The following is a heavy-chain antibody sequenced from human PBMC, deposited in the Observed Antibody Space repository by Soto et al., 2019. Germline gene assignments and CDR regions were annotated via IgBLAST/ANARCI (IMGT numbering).Heavy chain of an antibody. CDR2: ISGSGGST. CDR3: ARRAFLAAGTGYCDF. CDR1: GFTFSSYA. Sequence: PGGSLRLSCAASGFTFSSYAMSWVRQAPGKGLEWVSAISGSGGSTYYADSVKGRFTISRDNSKNTLYLQMNSLRAEDTAVYYCARRAFLAAGTGYCDFCGQLILVTVAS. D-gene: IGHD6-13*01. J-gene: IGHJ4*01. V-gene: IGHV3-23*01.